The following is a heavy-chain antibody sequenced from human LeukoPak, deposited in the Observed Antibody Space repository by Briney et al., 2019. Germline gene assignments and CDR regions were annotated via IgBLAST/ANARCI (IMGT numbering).Heavy chain of an antibody. J-gene: IGHJ4*02. D-gene: IGHD4-17*01. Sequence: GGSLRLSCVASGLTVSSYSMNWVRQAPGKGLEWVSYISSSSSTIYYADSVKGRFTISRDNAKNSLDLQMNSLRDEDTAVYYCARNKWGDYTGSDYWGQGTLVTVSS. V-gene: IGHV3-48*02. CDR2: ISSSSSTI. CDR1: GLTVSSYS. CDR3: ARNKWGDYTGSDY.